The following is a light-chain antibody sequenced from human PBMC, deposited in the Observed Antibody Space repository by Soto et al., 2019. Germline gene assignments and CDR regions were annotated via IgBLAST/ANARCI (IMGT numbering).Light chain of an antibody. V-gene: IGKV1-5*01. CDR2: DSY. Sequence: DIQMTQSHSTLSASVGDRVTITCRASQRISSGLAWYQQKPGKAPKVLIYDSYSLERGVPPRFSGSGSGTEFTLTISSLQPDDFATYYCQQYNSYLTFGQGTKVDI. CDR1: QRISSG. CDR3: QQYNSYLT. J-gene: IGKJ1*01.